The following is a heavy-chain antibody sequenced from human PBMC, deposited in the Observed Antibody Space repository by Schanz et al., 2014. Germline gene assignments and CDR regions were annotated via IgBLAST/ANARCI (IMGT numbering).Heavy chain of an antibody. CDR3: ARDLISSGWYG. V-gene: IGHV3-11*05. CDR2: ISSSGSYT. Sequence: PGGSLRLSCAASGFTFSDYYMSWIRQAPGKGLEWVSYISSSGSYTNYADSVKGRFTTSRDNGKKSMYLQMNSLRAEDTAVYYCARDLISSGWYGWGQGTLVTVSS. D-gene: IGHD6-19*01. J-gene: IGHJ4*02. CDR1: GFTFSDYY.